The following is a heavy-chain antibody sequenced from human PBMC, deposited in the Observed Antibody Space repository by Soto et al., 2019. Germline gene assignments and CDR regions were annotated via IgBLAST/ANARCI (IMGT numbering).Heavy chain of an antibody. CDR2: INHSGST. D-gene: IGHD2-15*01. Sequence: SETLSLTCAVYGGSFSGYYWSWIRQPPGKGLEWIGEINHSGSTNYNPSLKSRVTILVDTSKNQFSLKLSSVTAADTAVYYCARGASVDCSGGSCYLDYWGQGTLVTVSS. J-gene: IGHJ4*02. CDR1: GGSFSGYY. V-gene: IGHV4-34*01. CDR3: ARGASVDCSGGSCYLDY.